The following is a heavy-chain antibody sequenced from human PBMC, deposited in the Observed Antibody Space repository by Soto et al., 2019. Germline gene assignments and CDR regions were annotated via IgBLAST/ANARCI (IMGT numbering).Heavy chain of an antibody. Sequence: MQLVQSGPEVKKPGTSVKGSCKASGFTFTSSAVQWVRQARGQRLEWIGWIVVGSGNTNYAQKCQERVTITSDMSTSTAYMELSSLRSEDTAVYYCAATYDSSGYDAGYAFDIWGQGTMVTVSS. V-gene: IGHV1-58*01. CDR1: GFTFTSSA. D-gene: IGHD3-22*01. CDR2: IVVGSGNT. CDR3: AATYDSSGYDAGYAFDI. J-gene: IGHJ3*02.